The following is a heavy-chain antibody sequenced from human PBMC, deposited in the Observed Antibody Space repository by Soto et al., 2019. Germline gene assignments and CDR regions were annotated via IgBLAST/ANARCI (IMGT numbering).Heavy chain of an antibody. CDR1: GFTFSSYW. D-gene: IGHD6-19*01. V-gene: IGHV3-7*05. CDR2: IRQDGSDK. CDR3: ASPQQWLGQRGDFDY. J-gene: IGHJ4*02. Sequence: EVQLVESGGGLVQPGGSLRLSCAASGFTFSSYWMSWVRQAPGKGLEWVANIRQDGSDKYYVDSVKGRFTISGDNSKNSQYLQMNSLRAEDTAIYYCASPQQWLGQRGDFDYWGQGTLVTVSS.